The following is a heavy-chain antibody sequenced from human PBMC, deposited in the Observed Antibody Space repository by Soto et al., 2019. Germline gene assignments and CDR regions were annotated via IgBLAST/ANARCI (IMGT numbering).Heavy chain of an antibody. J-gene: IGHJ4*02. V-gene: IGHV4-61*01. CDR3: ARLVGPGLTGHFDY. Sequence: KPSETLSLTCTVSSGSVTSDSYYWSWIRQPPGKGLEWIGCIYYTGGTNYSPSLKSRVTVSLDTSKNQFSLKLTSVTTADTAVYYCARLVGPGLTGHFDYWGQGTLVTVSA. CDR2: IYYTGGT. D-gene: IGHD2-15*01. CDR1: SGSVTSDSYY.